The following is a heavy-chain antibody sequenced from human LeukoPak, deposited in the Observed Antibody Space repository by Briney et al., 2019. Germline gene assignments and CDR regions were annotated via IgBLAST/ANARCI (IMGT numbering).Heavy chain of an antibody. Sequence: GGSLRLSCAASRFTFNSYGMLWVRQAPGKGREWVAFIRYDGSNKYYADSVKGRFTISRDNSKNTLYLQMNSLRAEDTAVYYCAAFLEWLSRFDYWGEGTLVTVSS. CDR3: AAFLEWLSRFDY. D-gene: IGHD3-3*01. V-gene: IGHV3-30*02. CDR2: IRYDGSNK. J-gene: IGHJ4*02. CDR1: RFTFNSYG.